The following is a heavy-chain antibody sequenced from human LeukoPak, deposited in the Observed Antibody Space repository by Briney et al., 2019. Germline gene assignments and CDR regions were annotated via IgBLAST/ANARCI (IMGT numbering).Heavy chain of an antibody. V-gene: IGHV4-59*01. CDR2: IYYSGST. Sequence: SETLSLTCTVSGGSISSYYWSWIRQPPGKGLEWIGYIYYSGSTNYNPSLKSRVTISVDTSKNQFSLKLSSVTAADTAVYYCASLYHDCGDSDAFDIWGQGTMVTVSS. CDR1: GGSISSYY. D-gene: IGHD4-17*01. CDR3: ASLYHDCGDSDAFDI. J-gene: IGHJ3*02.